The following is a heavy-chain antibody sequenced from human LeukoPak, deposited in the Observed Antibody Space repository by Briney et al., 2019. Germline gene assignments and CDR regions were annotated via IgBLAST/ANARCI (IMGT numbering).Heavy chain of an antibody. CDR3: ARTTEGGYTYGYFYYYYMDV. D-gene: IGHD5-18*01. J-gene: IGHJ6*03. V-gene: IGHV4-59*01. Sequence: SETLSLTCTVSGDSMSSYYWSWIRQPPGKGLEWIAYISYSGSTKYNPSLQNRVTISIDTSKDQFSLKLSTVTAADTAVYFCARTTEGGYTYGYFYYYYMDVWGKGTTVTISS. CDR2: ISYSGST. CDR1: GDSMSSYY.